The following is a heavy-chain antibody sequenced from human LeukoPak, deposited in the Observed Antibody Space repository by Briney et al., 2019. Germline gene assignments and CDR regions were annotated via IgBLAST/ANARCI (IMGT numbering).Heavy chain of an antibody. V-gene: IGHV1-18*01. D-gene: IGHD2-2*02. CDR3: ARDLGDIVVVPAAIRFDP. CDR1: GYTFTSYG. CDR2: ISAYNGNT. J-gene: IGHJ5*02. Sequence: GASVKVSCKASGYTFTSYGISWVRQAPGQGLEWMGWISAYNGNTNYAQKLQGRVTMTTDTSTSTAYMELRSLRSDDTAVYYCARDLGDIVVVPAAIRFDPWGQGTLVTVSS.